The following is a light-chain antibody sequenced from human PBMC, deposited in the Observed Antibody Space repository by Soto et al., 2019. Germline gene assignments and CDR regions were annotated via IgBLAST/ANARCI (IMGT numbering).Light chain of an antibody. V-gene: IGKV3-15*01. CDR2: GAS. CDR3: QQYNDWPWT. Sequence: TVLTQSPGTLSLSPCERATLSCRASQNVSSNLLVWYQQHPGQAPRLLIYGASTRATGIPARFSGSGSGTEFTLTISSLQSEDFAVYYCQQYNDWPWTFGQGTKVDIK. J-gene: IGKJ1*01. CDR1: QNVSSN.